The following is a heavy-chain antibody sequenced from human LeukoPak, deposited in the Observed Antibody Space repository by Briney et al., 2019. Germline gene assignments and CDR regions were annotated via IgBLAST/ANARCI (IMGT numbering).Heavy chain of an antibody. Sequence: GGSLRLSCVASGFTFSDYYMSWIRQAPGKGLEWVSYISSSGSTIYYADSVKGRFIISRDNAKNSLYLQMNSLRAEDTAVYYCARDCSSTSCYGYLDYWGQGTLVTVSS. CDR1: GFTFSDYY. J-gene: IGHJ4*02. V-gene: IGHV3-11*04. CDR3: ARDCSSTSCYGYLDY. D-gene: IGHD2-2*01. CDR2: ISSSGSTI.